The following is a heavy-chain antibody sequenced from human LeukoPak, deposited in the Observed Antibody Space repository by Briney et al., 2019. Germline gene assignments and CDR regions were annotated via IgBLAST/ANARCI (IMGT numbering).Heavy chain of an antibody. CDR1: GYTFTGYY. CDR3: ARAVVGTLRVDD. J-gene: IGHJ4*01. D-gene: IGHD2-15*01. CDR2: INANSGGT. V-gene: IGHV1-2*02. Sequence: GASVKVSCKASGYTFTGYYMNSVRQAPGQGLEWMRWINANSGGTNYAQKLPGSVTRTREKSIWIGYMWLSRLRSDVTAGDNCARAVVGTLRVDDWGQGTLVTVSS.